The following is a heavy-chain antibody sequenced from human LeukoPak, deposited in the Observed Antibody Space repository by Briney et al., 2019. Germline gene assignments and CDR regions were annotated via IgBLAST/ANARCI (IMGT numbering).Heavy chain of an antibody. J-gene: IGHJ4*02. CDR2: IYPGDSDV. V-gene: IGHV5-51*01. D-gene: IGHD4-17*01. CDR3: ATFTTTDGESSTKYFNY. CDR1: GYNFTNYW. Sequence: GESLKISCKGSGYNFTNYWIGWVRQMPGKGLEWMGIIYPGDSDVRYSPSFQGQVTISADKSINTAYLQWDSLKASDTAMYYCATFTTTDGESSTKYFNYWGQGTLVTVSS.